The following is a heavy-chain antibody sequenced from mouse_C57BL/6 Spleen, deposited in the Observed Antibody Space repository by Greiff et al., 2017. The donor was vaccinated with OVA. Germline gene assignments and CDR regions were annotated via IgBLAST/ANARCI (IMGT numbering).Heavy chain of an antibody. CDR3: ARRDYGSSYFDY. V-gene: IGHV1-18*01. CDR2: INPNNGGT. D-gene: IGHD1-1*01. CDR1: GYTFTDYN. J-gene: IGHJ2*01. Sequence: VQLQQPGPELVKPGASVKIPCKASGYTFTDYNMDWVKQSHGKSLEWIGDINPNNGGTIYNQKFKGKATLTVDKSSSTAYMELRSLTSEDTAVYYCARRDYGSSYFDYWGQGTTLTVSS.